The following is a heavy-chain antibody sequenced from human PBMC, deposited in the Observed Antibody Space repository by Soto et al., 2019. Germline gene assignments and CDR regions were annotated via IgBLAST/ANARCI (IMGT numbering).Heavy chain of an antibody. CDR2: SYHGGDT. J-gene: IGHJ4*02. Sequence: NPTETPSLTYPVSGSSIRSGSYYWSWFGQPPGKGLEGIGASYHGGDTTYNASLTSRVTISVDTSKNKFFLKVNSVTAADTSVYFCARDSSGRHDYWGQGTPVTVS. V-gene: IGHV4-61*01. CDR1: GSSIRSGSYY. D-gene: IGHD3-22*01. CDR3: ARDSSGRHDY.